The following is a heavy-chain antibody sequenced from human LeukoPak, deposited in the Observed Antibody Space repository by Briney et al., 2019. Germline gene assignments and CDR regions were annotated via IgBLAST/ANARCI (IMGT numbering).Heavy chain of an antibody. CDR2: ISAYNGNT. Sequence: PGASVKFSCKASGYTFTSYGISWVRHAPGQGIEWMGWISAYNGNTNYAQKLQGRVTMTTDTSTSTAYMELRSLRSDDTAVYYCARGELTIAAAGAHYYYYMDVWGKGTTVTVSS. CDR3: ARGELTIAAAGAHYYYYMDV. CDR1: GYTFTSYG. J-gene: IGHJ6*03. V-gene: IGHV1-18*01. D-gene: IGHD6-13*01.